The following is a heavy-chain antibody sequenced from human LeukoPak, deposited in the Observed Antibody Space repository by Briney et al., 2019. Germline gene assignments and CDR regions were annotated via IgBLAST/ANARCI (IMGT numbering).Heavy chain of an antibody. CDR3: ARKMMGATYFDY. CDR2: IGGSGDGT. J-gene: IGHJ4*02. V-gene: IGHV3-23*01. Sequence: QPGGSLRLSCAASGFTFSSYAMSWVRQAPGGGLEWVSTIGGSGDGTYYADSVKGRFTISRDNSKNTLYLQMNSLRAEDTAVYLCARKMMGATYFDYWGQGTLVTVSS. D-gene: IGHD1-26*01. CDR1: GFTFSSYA.